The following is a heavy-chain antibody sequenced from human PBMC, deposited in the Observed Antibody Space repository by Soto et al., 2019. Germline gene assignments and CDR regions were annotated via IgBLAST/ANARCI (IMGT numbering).Heavy chain of an antibody. D-gene: IGHD2-21*01. J-gene: IGHJ5*02. CDR2: VYYSGST. CDR1: GGSISSGCYY. Sequence: ASETLSLTCTVSGGSISSGCYYWSWIRQHPGKGLEWIGYVYYSGSTNYNPSLRSRVTISVETSKSQFSLRLTSVTASDTAVYYCARLGAYYQSLDPWGQGTVVTVSS. CDR3: ARLGAYYQSLDP. V-gene: IGHV4-61*01.